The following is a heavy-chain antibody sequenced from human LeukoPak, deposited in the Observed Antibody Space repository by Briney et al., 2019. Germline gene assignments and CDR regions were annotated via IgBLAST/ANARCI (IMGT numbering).Heavy chain of an antibody. CDR3: AKDRPIVGAINYYYGMDV. D-gene: IGHD1-26*01. CDR1: GFTFSNYV. Sequence: GGSLRLSCAASGFTFSNYVMSWVRQAPGKGLEWVSAISHSGDSTSYADPVKGRSTISRDNSKNTLYLQMNSLRAEDTAVYYCAKDRPIVGAINYYYGMDVWGQGTTVTVSS. CDR2: ISHSGDST. J-gene: IGHJ6*02. V-gene: IGHV3-23*01.